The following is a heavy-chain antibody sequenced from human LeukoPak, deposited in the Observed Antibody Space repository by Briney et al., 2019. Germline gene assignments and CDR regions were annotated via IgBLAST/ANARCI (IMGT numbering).Heavy chain of an antibody. CDR2: IYSGGST. CDR1: GLPVSSNY. J-gene: IGHJ4*02. Sequence: PGGSLRLSCAASGLPVSSNYMSWVRQAPGKGLEWVSVIYSGGSTYYADSVKGRFTISRDNSKNTLYLQMNSLRAEDTAVYYCARGPDSSGYYPAIDYWGQGTLVTVSS. V-gene: IGHV3-53*01. D-gene: IGHD3-22*01. CDR3: ARGPDSSGYYPAIDY.